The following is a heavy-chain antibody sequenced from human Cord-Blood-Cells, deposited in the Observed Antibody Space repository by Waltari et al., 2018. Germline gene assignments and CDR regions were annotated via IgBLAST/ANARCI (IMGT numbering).Heavy chain of an antibody. CDR2: INHSGTT. J-gene: IGHJ5*02. CDR3: ARGRRLRITMVRGVINWFDP. Sequence: QVQLQQWGAGLLKPSETLSLTCAVYGGSFSGYYWSWIRQPPGKGLEWIGEINHSGTTNDTPSLKSRVTISVDTSKNQFSLKLSSVTAADTAVYYCARGRRLRITMVRGVINWFDPWGQGTLVTVSS. D-gene: IGHD3-10*01. CDR1: GGSFSGYY. V-gene: IGHV4-34*01.